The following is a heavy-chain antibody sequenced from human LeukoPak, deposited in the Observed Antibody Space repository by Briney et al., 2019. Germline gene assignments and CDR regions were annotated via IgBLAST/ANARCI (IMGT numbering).Heavy chain of an antibody. V-gene: IGHV4-34*01. J-gene: IGHJ4*02. CDR2: INHSGST. CDR3: ASGYSCSSEFDY. CDR1: GGSFSGYY. D-gene: IGHD6-6*01. Sequence: SETLSLTCAVYGGSFSGYYWSWLRQPPGKGLEWIGEINHSGSTNYNPSLKSRVTISVDTSKNQFSLKLSTVTAADTAVYYCASGYSCSSEFDYWGQGTLVTVSS.